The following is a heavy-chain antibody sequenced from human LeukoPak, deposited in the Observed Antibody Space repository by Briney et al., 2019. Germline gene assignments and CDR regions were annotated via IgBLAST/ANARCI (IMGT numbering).Heavy chain of an antibody. CDR2: INPNSGGT. J-gene: IGHJ5*02. Sequence: GASVKVSCKASGYTFTGYYMHWVRQAPGQGLEWMGWINPNSGGTNYAQKFQGWVTMTRDTSISTAYMELSSQRSDHTAVYSCARDFAKIFTRGNWSDPWAQEPLVTVSS. CDR1: GYTFTGYY. CDR3: ARDFAKIFTRGNWSDP. V-gene: IGHV1-2*04. D-gene: IGHD2/OR15-2a*01.